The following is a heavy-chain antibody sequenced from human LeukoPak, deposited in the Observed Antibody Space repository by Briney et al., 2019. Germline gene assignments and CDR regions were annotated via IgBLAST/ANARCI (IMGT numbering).Heavy chain of an antibody. CDR1: GGSISSSNW. D-gene: IGHD1-26*01. V-gene: IGHV4-4*02. J-gene: IGHJ4*02. CDR2: IYHSGST. CDR3: ARERVGTAETFDN. Sequence: PSETLSLTCAVSGGSISSSNWWSWVRQPPGKGLEWIGEIYHSGSTNYNPSLKSRVTISVDKSKNQFSLKLSSVTAADTAVYYCARERVGTAETFDNWGQGTLVTVSS.